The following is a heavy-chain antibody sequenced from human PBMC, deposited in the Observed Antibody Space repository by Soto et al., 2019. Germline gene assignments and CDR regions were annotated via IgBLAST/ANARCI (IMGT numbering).Heavy chain of an antibody. J-gene: IGHJ4*02. CDR3: ARVSGYDETIDY. CDR1: GFTFSSYG. Sequence: PGGSLRLSCAASGFTFSSYGMHWVRQAPGKGLEWVAVIWYDGSNKYYADSVKGRFTISRDNSKNTLHLQMNSLRAEDTAVYYCARVSGYDETIDYWGQGTLVTVSS. CDR2: IWYDGSNK. V-gene: IGHV3-33*01. D-gene: IGHD5-12*01.